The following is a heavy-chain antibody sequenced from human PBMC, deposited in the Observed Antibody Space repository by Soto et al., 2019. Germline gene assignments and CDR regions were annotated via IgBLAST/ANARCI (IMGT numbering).Heavy chain of an antibody. J-gene: IGHJ4*02. CDR2: IIPIFGTA. D-gene: IGHD3-10*01. V-gene: IGHV1-69*13. Sequence: SVKVSCKASGGTFSSYAISWVRQAPGQGLEWMGGIIPIFGTANYAQKFQGRVTITADESTTTAYMELSSLRSEDAAVYYCASTLYYYGSGSYYQFSLDYWGQGTLVTVSS. CDR3: ASTLYYYGSGSYYQFSLDY. CDR1: GGTFSSYA.